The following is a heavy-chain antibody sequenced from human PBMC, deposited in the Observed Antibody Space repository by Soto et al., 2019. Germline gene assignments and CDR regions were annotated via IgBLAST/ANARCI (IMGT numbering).Heavy chain of an antibody. CDR3: ARGGPTVTTDY. J-gene: IGHJ4*01. D-gene: IGHD4-17*01. CDR2: IWFDGSDK. V-gene: IGHV3-33*01. CDR1: GFTFSSYG. Sequence: QVQLVESGGGVVQPGRSLRLSCAASGFTFSSYGMHWVRQAPGKGLEWVAVIWFDGSDKYYADSVKGRFTISRDNSKNTLYLQMNSLRAEDTAVYYCARGGPTVTTDYWGHGTLVTVSS.